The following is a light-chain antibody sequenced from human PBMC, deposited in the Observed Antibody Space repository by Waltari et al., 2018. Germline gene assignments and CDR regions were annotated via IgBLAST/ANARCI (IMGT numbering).Light chain of an antibody. J-gene: IGKJ5*01. V-gene: IGKV1D-12*01. CDR1: QDVSNY. CDR2: GAS. Sequence: DTQMTQSPSSVSASVGDRVTMSCRTSQDVSNYLAWYPQKPGKAPKLLIYGASTLESGVPSRFSGSGSGTEFTLAISSLQPDDFATYYCQQANSFPFTFGQGTRLEI. CDR3: QQANSFPFT.